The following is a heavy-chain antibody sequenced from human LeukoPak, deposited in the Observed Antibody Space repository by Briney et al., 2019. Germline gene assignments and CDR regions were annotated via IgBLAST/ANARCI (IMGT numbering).Heavy chain of an antibody. Sequence: ASVKVSCKASGGTFSSYAISWVRQAPGQGLEWMGRIIPIFGAANYAQKFQGRVTITTDESTSTAYMELSSLRSEDTAVYYCARGPQGVVPAAMRYYYYMDVWGKGTTVTVSS. D-gene: IGHD2-2*01. CDR2: IIPIFGAA. CDR3: ARGPQGVVPAAMRYYYYMDV. J-gene: IGHJ6*03. V-gene: IGHV1-69*05. CDR1: GGTFSSYA.